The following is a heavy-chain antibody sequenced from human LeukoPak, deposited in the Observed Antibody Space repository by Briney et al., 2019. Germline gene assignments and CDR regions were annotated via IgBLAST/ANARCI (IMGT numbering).Heavy chain of an antibody. J-gene: IGHJ4*02. D-gene: IGHD1-1*01. CDR1: GFTFSRYS. V-gene: IGHV3-48*04. CDR2: ISRSSSTI. CDR3: ARTGYNWNDFDY. Sequence: HPGGSLRLSCAASGFTFSRYSMNWVRQAPGKGLEWVSYISRSSSTIHYADSVKGRFTISRDNAKSSLFLQMNSLRAEDTAVYYCARTGYNWNDFDYWGQGTLVTVSS.